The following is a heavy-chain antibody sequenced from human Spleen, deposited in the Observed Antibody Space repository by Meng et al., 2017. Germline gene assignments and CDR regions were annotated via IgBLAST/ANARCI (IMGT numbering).Heavy chain of an antibody. V-gene: IGHV4-34*01. CDR1: GGSFSDYY. CDR2: INHSGST. CDR3: ARGPTTMAHDFDY. D-gene: IGHD4-11*01. Sequence: QVHFQQWGEVLLKPSETLSLTCVVSGGSFSDYYWSWIRQPPGKGLEWIGEINHSGSTNYNPSLESRATISVDTSQNNLSLKLSSVTAADSAVYYCARGPTTMAHDFDYWGQGTLVTVSS. J-gene: IGHJ4*02.